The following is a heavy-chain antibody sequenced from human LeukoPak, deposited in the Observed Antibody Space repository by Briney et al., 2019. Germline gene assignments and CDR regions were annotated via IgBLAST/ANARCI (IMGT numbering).Heavy chain of an antibody. V-gene: IGHV1-46*01. CDR1: GYTFTSNY. CDR2: IYPRDGST. J-gene: IGHJ4*02. CDR3: AGDQEGFDY. Sequence: AASVTVSCKASGYTFTSNYIHWVRQAPGQGLEWMGMIYPRDGSTSYAQKFQGRVTVTRDTSTSTVHMELSGLRSEDTAVYYCAGDQEGFDYWGQGTLVTVSS.